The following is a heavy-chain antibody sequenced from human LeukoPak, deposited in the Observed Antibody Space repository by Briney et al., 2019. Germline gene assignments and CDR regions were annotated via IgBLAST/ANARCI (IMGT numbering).Heavy chain of an antibody. V-gene: IGHV1-8*01. Sequence: ASVKVSCKASGYTFTNFDINWVRQAPGQGLELMGWMNPVSGNAGSAQKFQGRVTLTRDTSISTAYMELSSLRSDDTAFYYCARAPVGAAALYWGQGTLVTVSS. J-gene: IGHJ4*02. D-gene: IGHD1-26*01. CDR1: GYTFTNFD. CDR3: ARAPVGAAALY. CDR2: MNPVSGNA.